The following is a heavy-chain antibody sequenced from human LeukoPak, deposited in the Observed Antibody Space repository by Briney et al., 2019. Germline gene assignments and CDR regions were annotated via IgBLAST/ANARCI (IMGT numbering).Heavy chain of an antibody. Sequence: SETLSLTCTVSGGSISSYYWSWIRQPPGKGLEWIGYIYYSGSTNYNPSLKSRVTISVDTSKSQFSLKLSSVTAADTAVYYCAGRYSSSWGIDYWGQGTLVTVSS. CDR2: IYYSGST. D-gene: IGHD6-13*01. CDR1: GGSISSYY. V-gene: IGHV4-59*08. CDR3: AGRYSSSWGIDY. J-gene: IGHJ4*02.